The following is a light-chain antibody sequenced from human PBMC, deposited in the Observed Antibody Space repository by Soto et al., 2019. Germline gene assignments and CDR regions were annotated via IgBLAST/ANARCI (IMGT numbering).Light chain of an antibody. CDR1: QSVNSN. Sequence: EIVMTQSPATLSVSPGERATLSCRASQSVNSNLAWYRQKPGQAPRLLISDASTRATGVPARFSGSGSGTEFNLTISGLQSEDSGIYYCQQYNFWPPLTFGGGTKVEIK. V-gene: IGKV3-15*01. J-gene: IGKJ4*01. CDR2: DAS. CDR3: QQYNFWPPLT.